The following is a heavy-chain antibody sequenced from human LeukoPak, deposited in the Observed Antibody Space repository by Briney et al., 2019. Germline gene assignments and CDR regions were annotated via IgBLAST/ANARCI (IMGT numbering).Heavy chain of an antibody. CDR3: ARYYGSGRDGDY. CDR2: IFYDGSS. Sequence: SETLSLTCIVSGGSISNSNYYWGWIRQPPGRGLEWIGSIFYDGSSDYNPSLKSRVTISVDTSKNKFSLKVNSVTAADTAVYFCARYYGSGRDGDYWGQGTLVTVSS. J-gene: IGHJ4*02. D-gene: IGHD3-10*01. V-gene: IGHV4-39*01. CDR1: GGSISNSNYY.